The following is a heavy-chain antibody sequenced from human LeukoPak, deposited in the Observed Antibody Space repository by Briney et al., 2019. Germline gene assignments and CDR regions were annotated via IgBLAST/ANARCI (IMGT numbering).Heavy chain of an antibody. Sequence: SQTLSLTCTVSGGSISSGDYYWSWIRQPPGKGLEWIGYIYYSGSTYYNPSLKSRVTISVDTSKNQFSLKLSSVTAADTAVYYCAGAPGIAVAGKSTWGVYWGQGTLVTVSS. V-gene: IGHV4-30-4*08. CDR3: AGAPGIAVAGKSTWGVY. J-gene: IGHJ4*02. D-gene: IGHD6-19*01. CDR1: GGSISSGDYY. CDR2: IYYSGST.